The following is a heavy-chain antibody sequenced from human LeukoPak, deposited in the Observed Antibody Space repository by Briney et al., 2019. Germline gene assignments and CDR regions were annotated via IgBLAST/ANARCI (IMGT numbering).Heavy chain of an antibody. V-gene: IGHV3-23*01. CDR2: ISGSGVST. Sequence: QAGGSLRLSCAASGFIFRRNGMHWVRQAPGKGLEWVSAISGSGVSTYYADSVKGRFTVSRDNSKNTLYLQMSSLRAEDTAVYYCAKDERNWNYNLASQTYDWGQGTLVTVSS. CDR1: GFIFRRNG. D-gene: IGHD1-7*01. J-gene: IGHJ4*02. CDR3: AKDERNWNYNLASQTYD.